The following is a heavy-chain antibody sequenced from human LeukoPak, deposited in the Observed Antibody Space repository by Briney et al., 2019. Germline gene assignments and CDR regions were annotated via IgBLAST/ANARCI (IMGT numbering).Heavy chain of an antibody. CDR2: IHYSGST. CDR3: ARETAIGVYSSSSYFDY. V-gene: IGHV4-59*01. J-gene: IGHJ4*02. D-gene: IGHD6-6*01. Sequence: PSETLSLTCTVSGGSISSYYWSWIRQPPGKGLEWIGYIHYSGSTNYNPSLKSRVTISVDTSKNQFSLKLSSVTAADTAVYYCARETAIGVYSSSSYFDYWGQGTLVTVSS. CDR1: GGSISSYY.